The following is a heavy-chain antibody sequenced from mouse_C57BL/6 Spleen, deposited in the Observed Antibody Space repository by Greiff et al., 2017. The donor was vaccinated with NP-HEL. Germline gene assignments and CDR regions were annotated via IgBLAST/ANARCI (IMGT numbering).Heavy chain of an antibody. V-gene: IGHV1-4*01. CDR2: INPSSGYT. J-gene: IGHJ1*03. Sequence: QVQLQQSGAELARPGASVKMSCKASGYTFTSYTMHWVKQRPGQGLEWIGYINPSSGYTKYNQKFKDKATLTADKSSSTAYMQLSSLTSEDSAVYYCARGGSPYWYFDVWGTGTTVTVSS. CDR3: ARGGSPYWYFDV. CDR1: GYTFTSYT.